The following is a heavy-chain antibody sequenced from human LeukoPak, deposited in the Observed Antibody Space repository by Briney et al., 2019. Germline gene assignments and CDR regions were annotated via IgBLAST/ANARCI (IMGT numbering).Heavy chain of an antibody. CDR2: ISAYNGNT. V-gene: IGHV1-18*01. J-gene: IGHJ4*02. CDR3: ARDRRGYSYGFAIDYFDY. D-gene: IGHD5-18*01. Sequence: ASVKVSCKASGYTFTSYGISWVRQAPGQGLEWMGWISAYNGNTNYAQKLQGRVTMTTDTSTSTAYMELGSLRSDDTAVYYCARDRRGYSYGFAIDYFDYWGQGTLVTVSS. CDR1: GYTFTSYG.